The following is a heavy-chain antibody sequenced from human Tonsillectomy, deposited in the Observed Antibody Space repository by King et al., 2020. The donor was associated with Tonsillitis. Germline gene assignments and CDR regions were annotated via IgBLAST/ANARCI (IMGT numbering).Heavy chain of an antibody. CDR1: GFTFDDYA. CDR3: AKSDDYVWGSYRSYFDY. CDR2: ISWNSGSI. D-gene: IGHD3-16*02. Sequence: VQLVESGGGLAQPGRSLRLSCAASGFTFDDYAMHWVRQAPGKGLEWVSAISWNSGSIGYADSVKGRFTISRDNAKNSLYLQMNSLRAEDTALYYCAKSDDYVWGSYRSYFDYWGQGTLVTVSS. V-gene: IGHV3-9*01. J-gene: IGHJ4*02.